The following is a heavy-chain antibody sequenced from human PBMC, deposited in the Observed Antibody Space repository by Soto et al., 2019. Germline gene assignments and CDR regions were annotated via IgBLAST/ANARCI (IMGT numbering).Heavy chain of an antibody. CDR1: GFSLSTSGVG. D-gene: IGHD5-18*01. J-gene: IGHJ4*02. V-gene: IGHV2-5*02. Sequence: QITLKESGPSLVKPTQTLTLTCTFSGFSLSTSGVGVGWIRQPPGKALEWLGIIFWDDDKRYSPSLKRRLTITKDTSKNQLVLTMTNMDPVDAATYYCAHLPWKQLWPRAPVVYWGQGTQVTVSS. CDR2: IFWDDDK. CDR3: AHLPWKQLWPRAPVVY.